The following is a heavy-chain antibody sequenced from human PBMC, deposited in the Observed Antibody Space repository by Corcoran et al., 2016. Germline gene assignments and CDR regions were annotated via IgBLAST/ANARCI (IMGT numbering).Heavy chain of an antibody. CDR1: GFTVSSIY. Sequence: EVQLVESGGGLIHPGGSLRLSCAAYGFTVSSIYMGRVRKAPGKGLGWVSVMYSGGTTVYADSVKGRFTISRDNSKNKLYLQMTRLRAEDTALYCCARAPKGGIGYYYDWGQGTLVTVSS. CDR3: ARAPKGGIGYYYD. CDR2: MYSGGTT. J-gene: IGHJ4*02. V-gene: IGHV3-53*01. D-gene: IGHD3-22*01.